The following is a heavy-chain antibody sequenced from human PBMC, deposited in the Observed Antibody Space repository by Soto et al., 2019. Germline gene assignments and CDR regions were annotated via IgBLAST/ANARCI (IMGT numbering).Heavy chain of an antibody. Sequence: QVQLQESGPGLVKPSQTLSLTCTVSGGSISSGDYYWSWIRQPPGKGLEWIGYIYHSGSTYYNPSLKSLVTLSVDTSKNQFSLKLSSVTAADTAVYYCARERPDGARLDPWGQGTLVTVSS. J-gene: IGHJ5*02. V-gene: IGHV4-30-4*01. CDR1: GGSISSGDYY. CDR2: IYHSGST. D-gene: IGHD6-6*01. CDR3: ARERPDGARLDP.